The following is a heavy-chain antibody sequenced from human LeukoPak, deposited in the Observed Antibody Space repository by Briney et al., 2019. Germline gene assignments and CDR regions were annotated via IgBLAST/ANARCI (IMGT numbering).Heavy chain of an antibody. D-gene: IGHD2-15*01. V-gene: IGHV4-59*01. CDR2: VYHSGST. CDR1: GGSISSYY. Sequence: SETLSLTCTVSGGSISSYYWSWIRQPPGKGLEWIGFVYHSGSTNYNPSLKSRVTLSVDTSKNQFSLKLNSVTAADTAVYYCARHYCTGDNCYYFDYWGQGTLVTVSS. CDR3: ARHYCTGDNCYYFDY. J-gene: IGHJ4*02.